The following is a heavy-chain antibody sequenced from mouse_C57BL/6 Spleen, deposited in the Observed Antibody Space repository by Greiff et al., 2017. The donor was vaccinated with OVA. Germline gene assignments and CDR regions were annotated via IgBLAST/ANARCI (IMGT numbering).Heavy chain of an antibody. D-gene: IGHD2-1*01. V-gene: IGHV1-15*01. CDR1: GYTFTDYE. J-gene: IGHJ3*01. CDR3: TRPDGNYEFAY. Sequence: QVQLQQSGAELVRPGASVTLSCKASGYTFTDYEMHWVKQTPVHGLEWIGAIDPETGGTAYNQKFKGKAILTADKSSSTAYMELRSLTSEDSAVYYCTRPDGNYEFAYWGQGTLVTVAA. CDR2: IDPETGGT.